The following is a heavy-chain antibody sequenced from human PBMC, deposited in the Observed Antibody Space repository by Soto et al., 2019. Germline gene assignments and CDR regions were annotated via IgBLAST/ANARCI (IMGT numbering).Heavy chain of an antibody. V-gene: IGHV4-30-4*01. J-gene: IGHJ6*02. Sequence: PSETLSLTCTVSGGSISSGDYYWSWIRQPPGKGLEWIGYIYYSGSTCYNTSLKSRVTISVDTSKNQFSLKLSSVTAADTAVYYCAGNSRLRYYYGMDVWGQGTTVTVSS. CDR2: IYYSGST. CDR3: AGNSRLRYYYGMDV. CDR1: GGSISSGDYY.